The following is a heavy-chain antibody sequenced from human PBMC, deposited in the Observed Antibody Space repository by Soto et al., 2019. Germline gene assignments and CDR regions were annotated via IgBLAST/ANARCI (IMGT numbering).Heavy chain of an antibody. CDR1: GFTVSSNY. Sequence: EVQLVESGGGLIQPGGSLRLSCAASGFTVSSNYMSWVRQAPGKGLEWVSVIYSGGSTCYVDSVKGRFTISRDNSKNTLYLQMNSLRAEDTAVYYCARDRVESGYPEYFQHWGQGTLVTVSS. CDR3: ARDRVESGYPEYFQH. V-gene: IGHV3-53*01. D-gene: IGHD3-22*01. CDR2: IYSGGST. J-gene: IGHJ1*01.